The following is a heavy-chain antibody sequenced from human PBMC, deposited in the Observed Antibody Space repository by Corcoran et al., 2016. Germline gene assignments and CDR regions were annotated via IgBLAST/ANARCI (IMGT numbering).Heavy chain of an antibody. CDR3: ARDLRYIGGYYFDY. V-gene: IGHV1-69*01. D-gene: IGHD3-16*01. CDR2: IIPIFGTA. J-gene: IGHJ4*02. CDR1: RGTFSSYA. Sequence: QVQLVQSGAEVKKPGSSVKVSCKASRGTFSSYAISWVRQAPGQGLEWMGGIIPIFGTANYAQKFQGRVTITADESTSTAYMELSSLRSEDTAVYYCARDLRYIGGYYFDYWGQGTLVTVSS.